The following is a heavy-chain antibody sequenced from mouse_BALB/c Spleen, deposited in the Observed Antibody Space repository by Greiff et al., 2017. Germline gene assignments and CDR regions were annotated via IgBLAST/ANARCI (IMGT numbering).Heavy chain of an antibody. CDR3: ANRYDGTWFAY. V-gene: IGHV1-54*01. J-gene: IGHJ3*01. Sequence: QVQLQQSGAELVRPGTSVKVSCKASGYAFTNYLIEWVKQRPGQGLEWIGVINPGSGGTNYNEKFKGKATLTADKSSSTAYMQLSSLTSDDSAVYFCANRYDGTWFAYWGQGTLVTVSA. CDR1: GYAFTNYL. D-gene: IGHD2-14*01. CDR2: INPGSGGT.